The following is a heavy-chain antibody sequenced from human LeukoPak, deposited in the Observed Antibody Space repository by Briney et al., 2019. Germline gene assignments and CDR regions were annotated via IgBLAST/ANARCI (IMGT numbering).Heavy chain of an antibody. CDR1: GGSFSGYY. CDR2: INHSGST. Sequence: PSETLSLTCAVYGGSFSGYYWSWIRQPPGKGLEWIGEINHSGSTNYNPSLKSRVTISLDTSRNQFSLKLNSVTAADTAVYYCARDRATVTTRGKAFDIWGQGTMVTVSS. D-gene: IGHD4-17*01. V-gene: IGHV4-34*01. J-gene: IGHJ3*02. CDR3: ARDRATVTTRGKAFDI.